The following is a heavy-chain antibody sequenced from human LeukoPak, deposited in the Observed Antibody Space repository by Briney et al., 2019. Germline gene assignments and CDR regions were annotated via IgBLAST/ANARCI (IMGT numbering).Heavy chain of an antibody. CDR3: ERASRYCSGGSCYFLPFDY. CDR1: GYTFTSYA. J-gene: IGHJ4*02. V-gene: IGHV1-3*01. D-gene: IGHD2-15*01. CDR2: INAGNGNT. Sequence: GASVKVSCKASGYTFTSYAMHWVRQAPGQRLEWMGWINAGNGNTKYSQKFQGRVTITRDTSASTAYMELSSLRSEDTAVYYCERASRYCSGGSCYFLPFDYWGQGTLVTVSS.